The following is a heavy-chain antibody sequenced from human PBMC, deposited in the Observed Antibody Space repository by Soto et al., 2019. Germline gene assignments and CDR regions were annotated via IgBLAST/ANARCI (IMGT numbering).Heavy chain of an antibody. D-gene: IGHD4-17*01. J-gene: IGHJ6*01. CDR2: IKGDGSRI. V-gene: IGHV3-74*01. CDR3: ARGLPGYYGKDV. Sequence: EVQLVESGGGLVQPGGSLRLSCAASGFTFSNYWIHWVRQAPGKGLVCVSRIKGDGSRIDYADSVKGRFIISRDNAKNTVYVQMNSLGDEDAAVYYCARGLPGYYGKDVWGQGTTVTVSS. CDR1: GFTFSNYW.